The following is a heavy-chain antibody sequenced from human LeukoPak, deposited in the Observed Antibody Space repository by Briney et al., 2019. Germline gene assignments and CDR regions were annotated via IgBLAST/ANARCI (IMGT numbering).Heavy chain of an antibody. CDR2: IYTSGDT. Sequence: TLSLTCTVYGVSTSRDNYFWGWLRQPAGSGLEWIARIYTSGDTHYNPSLDSRVTLSIDTAKNPFSLKLRPVNAADTAVYYCAREINGFWSGYYDYWGQGTVVTVSS. CDR3: AREINGFWSGYYDY. V-gene: IGHV4-61*02. J-gene: IGHJ4*02. D-gene: IGHD3-3*01. CDR1: GVSTSRDNYF.